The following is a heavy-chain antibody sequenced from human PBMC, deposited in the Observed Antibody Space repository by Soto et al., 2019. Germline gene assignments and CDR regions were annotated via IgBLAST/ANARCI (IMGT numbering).Heavy chain of an antibody. CDR2: ISSSSSTI. D-gene: IGHD4-17*01. V-gene: IGHV3-48*01. CDR1: GFTFSSYS. CDR3: ARVPRDSVTNYYYYMDV. Sequence: GGSLRLSCAASGFTFSSYSMNWVRQAPGKGLEWVSYISSSSSTIYYADSVKGRFTISRDNAKNSLYLQMNSLRAEDTAVYYCARVPRDSVTNYYYYMDVWGKGTTVTVSS. J-gene: IGHJ6*03.